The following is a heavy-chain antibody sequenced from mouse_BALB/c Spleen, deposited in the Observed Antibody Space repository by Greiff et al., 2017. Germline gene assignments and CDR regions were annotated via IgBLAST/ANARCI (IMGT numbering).Heavy chain of an antibody. V-gene: IGHV2-6-7*01. Sequence: VKLMESGPGLLAPSQTLSTTCPVPGFPLTGFGVNWVRQPPGKGLEWLGMIWGDGSTDYNSALKSRLSISKDNSKSQVFLKMNSLQTDDTARYYCARDRSITTAGFAYWGQGTLVTVSA. D-gene: IGHD1-2*01. CDR2: IWGDGST. J-gene: IGHJ3*01. CDR3: ARDRSITTAGFAY. CDR1: GFPLTGFG.